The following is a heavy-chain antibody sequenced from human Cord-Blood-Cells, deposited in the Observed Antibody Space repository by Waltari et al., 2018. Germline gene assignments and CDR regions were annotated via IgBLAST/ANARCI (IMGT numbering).Heavy chain of an antibody. CDR1: GGSISSYY. V-gene: IGHV4-59*08. CDR2: IYYSGST. CDR3: ARYYDYVWGSYRYWYFDL. D-gene: IGHD3-16*02. Sequence: QVQLQESGPGLVKPSETLSLTCTVSGGSISSYYWSWIRQPPGKGLEWIGYIYYSGSTNYNPALKSRVTISVDTSKNQFSLKLGSVTAADTAVYYCARYYDYVWGSYRYWYFDLWGRGTLVTVSS. J-gene: IGHJ2*01.